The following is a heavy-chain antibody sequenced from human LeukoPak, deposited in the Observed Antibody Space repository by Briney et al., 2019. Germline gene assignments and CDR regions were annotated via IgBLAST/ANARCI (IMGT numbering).Heavy chain of an antibody. J-gene: IGHJ4*02. CDR1: GYTFTSYY. CDR3: ARGRVGITGTNYDY. D-gene: IGHD1-7*01. CDR2: INPSGGST. V-gene: IGHV1-46*01. Sequence: ASVRVSCKASGYTFTSYYMHWVRQAPGQGLEWMGIINPSGGSTGYAQKFQGRVTMTRNTSISTAYMELSSLRSEDTAVYYCARGRVGITGTNYDYWGQGTLVTVSS.